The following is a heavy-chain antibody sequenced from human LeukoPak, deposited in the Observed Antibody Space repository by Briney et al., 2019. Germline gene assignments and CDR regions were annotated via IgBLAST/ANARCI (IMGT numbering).Heavy chain of an antibody. D-gene: IGHD4-17*01. J-gene: IGHJ4*02. Sequence: GASVKVSCKASGYTFTSYGISWVRQAPGQGLEWMGILNRGDGITGYAQRFQGRVTLTRDTSTSTAYMELSSLRSEDTAIYYCASEKNYGDKYFDSWGQGTVVTVSS. CDR2: LNRGDGIT. CDR1: GYTFTSYG. V-gene: IGHV1-46*01. CDR3: ASEKNYGDKYFDS.